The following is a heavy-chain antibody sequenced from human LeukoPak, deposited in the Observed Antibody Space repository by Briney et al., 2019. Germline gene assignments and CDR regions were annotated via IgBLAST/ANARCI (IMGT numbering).Heavy chain of an antibody. Sequence: GGSLRLSCAASGFTFSSHGMHWVRQAPGKGLEWVALIWYDGSKKNYADSVKGRFTISRDDSKSTLYLQINSLRAEDTAVYYCARVLGRPGSKARPLGYWGQGTLVTVSS. D-gene: IGHD6-6*01. J-gene: IGHJ4*02. V-gene: IGHV3-33*01. CDR3: ARVLGRPGSKARPLGY. CDR1: GFTFSSHG. CDR2: IWYDGSKK.